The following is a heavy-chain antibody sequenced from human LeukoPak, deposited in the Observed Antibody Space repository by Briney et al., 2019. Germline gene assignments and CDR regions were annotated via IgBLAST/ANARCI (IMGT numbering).Heavy chain of an antibody. CDR1: GGSIGSYY. D-gene: IGHD3-10*01. CDR3: ACSMVRGVIGYYYGMDV. CDR2: IYYNGNT. J-gene: IGHJ6*02. V-gene: IGHV4-59*01. Sequence: SVTLSLTCTVSGGSIGSYYWSWIRQPPGKGLEWIGYIYYNGNTNYNPSLKSRVTISVDTSKSQFSLKMSSVTAADTAVYYCACSMVRGVIGYYYGMDVWGQGTTVTVSS.